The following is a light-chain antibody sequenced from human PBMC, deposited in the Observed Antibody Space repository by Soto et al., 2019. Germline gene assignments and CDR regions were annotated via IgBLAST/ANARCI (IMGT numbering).Light chain of an antibody. V-gene: IGKV1-9*01. CDR2: GAS. CDR3: LHLFMYPPT. Sequence: IQLTQSPSSLSASVGDRVTITCRASQGIINYLAWYQQKPGKAPKLLIYGASTLQSGVPSRFGGSGSGTYVTLAVSSLLPEDFATYYYLHLFMYPPTVGPETKLDI. J-gene: IGKJ3*01. CDR1: QGIINY.